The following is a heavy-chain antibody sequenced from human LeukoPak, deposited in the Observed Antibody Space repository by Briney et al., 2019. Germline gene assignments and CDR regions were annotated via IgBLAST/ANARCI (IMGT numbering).Heavy chain of an antibody. CDR3: ARGMFGGVIVVDY. CDR1: GFTFSTYE. Sequence: GGSLRLSCAASGFTFSTYEMNWVRQAPGKGLEWVSYISSSSSTIYYADSVKGRFTISRDNAKNSLYLQMNSLRAEDTAVYYCARGMFGGVIVVDYWGQGTLVTVSS. D-gene: IGHD3-16*02. CDR2: ISSSSSTI. V-gene: IGHV3-48*03. J-gene: IGHJ4*02.